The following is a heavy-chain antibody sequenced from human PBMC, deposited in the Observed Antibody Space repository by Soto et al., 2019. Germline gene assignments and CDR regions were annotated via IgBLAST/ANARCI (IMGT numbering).Heavy chain of an antibody. CDR2: IHYSGST. Sequence: QVQLQESGPGLVKPSQTLSLTCTVSGVSISSGDYYCIWIRHHPGKGLEWIGYIHYSGSTYYKQSLKSRVSSSLATSKNQFSLELSSMTAADTAVYYWARENPVYCCSGCYSSPFDHWGQGALVIVSS. CDR3: ARENPVYCCSGCYSSPFDH. D-gene: IGHD2-21*02. J-gene: IGHJ4*02. CDR1: GVSISSGDYY. V-gene: IGHV4-31*03.